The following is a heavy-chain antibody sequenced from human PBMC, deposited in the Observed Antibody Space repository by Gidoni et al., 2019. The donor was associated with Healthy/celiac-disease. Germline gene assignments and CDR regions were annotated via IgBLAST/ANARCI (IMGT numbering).Heavy chain of an antibody. CDR2: IKSKTDGGTT. Sequence: EVQLVESGGGLVKPGGSLRLSCAASGFPFSNAWMRWVRQAPGKGLEWVGRIKSKTDGGTTDYAAHVKGRFTISRDDSKNTLYLQMNSLKTEDTAVYYCTTGPGHYDSSGYYSFDYWGQGTLVTVSS. CDR3: TTGPGHYDSSGYYSFDY. J-gene: IGHJ4*02. CDR1: GFPFSNAW. D-gene: IGHD3-22*01. V-gene: IGHV3-15*01.